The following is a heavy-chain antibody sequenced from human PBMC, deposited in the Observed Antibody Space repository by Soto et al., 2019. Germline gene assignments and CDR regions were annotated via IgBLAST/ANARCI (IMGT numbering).Heavy chain of an antibody. D-gene: IGHD3-22*01. CDR2: INPSGGST. V-gene: IGHV1-46*01. CDR1: GYTFTSYY. Sequence: ASVKVSCKASGYTFTSYYMHCVRQAPGQGLEWMGIINPSGGSTSYAQKFQGRVTMTRDTSTSTVYMELSSLRSEDTAVYYCARDREVSRRSSGYSNWGQGTLVTVSS. CDR3: ARDREVSRRSSGYSN. J-gene: IGHJ4*02.